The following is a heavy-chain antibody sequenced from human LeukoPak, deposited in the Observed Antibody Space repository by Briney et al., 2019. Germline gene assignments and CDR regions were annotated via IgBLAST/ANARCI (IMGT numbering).Heavy chain of an antibody. CDR2: IIPIFGTA. J-gene: IGHJ2*01. CDR3: ARSQPLAYFDL. Sequence: SVKVSCKASGGSFNSYAISWVRQAPGQGLEWMGGIIPIFGTAIYAQKFQGRVTITADKSTNTAYMELSSLRSEDTAVYYCARSQPLAYFDLWGRGTLVTVSS. V-gene: IGHV1-69*06. CDR1: GGSFNSYA.